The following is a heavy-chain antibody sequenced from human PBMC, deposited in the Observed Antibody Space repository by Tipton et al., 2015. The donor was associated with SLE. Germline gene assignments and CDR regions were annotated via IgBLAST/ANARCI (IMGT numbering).Heavy chain of an antibody. Sequence: QSGAEVKKPGASVKVSCKASGYTFTSYAMHWVRQAPGQRLEWMGWINAGNGNTKCSQKFQGRVTITRDTSATTAYMELSSLTSEDTAVYFCAGHDYDIDYFQFWGQGTLVTVSS. CDR2: INAGNGNT. CDR1: GYTFTSYA. D-gene: IGHD3-16*01. CDR3: AGHDYDIDYFQF. V-gene: IGHV1-3*01. J-gene: IGHJ4*02.